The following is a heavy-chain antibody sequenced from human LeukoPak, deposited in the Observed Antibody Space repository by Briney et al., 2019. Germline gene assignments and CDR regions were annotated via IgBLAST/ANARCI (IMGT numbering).Heavy chain of an antibody. CDR1: GGSISSGGYY. J-gene: IGHJ3*02. CDR3: ARLYSGSYSYAFDI. V-gene: IGHV4-31*03. D-gene: IGHD1-26*01. Sequence: SETLSLTCTVSGGSISSGGYYWSWIRQHPGKGLEWIGYIYYSGSTYYNPSLKSRVTISVDTSKNQFSLKLSSVTAADTAVYYCARLYSGSYSYAFDIWGQGTMVTVSS. CDR2: IYYSGST.